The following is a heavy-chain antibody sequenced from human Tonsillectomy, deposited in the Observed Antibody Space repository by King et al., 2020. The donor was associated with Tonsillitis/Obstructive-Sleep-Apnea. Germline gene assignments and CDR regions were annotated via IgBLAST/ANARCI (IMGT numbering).Heavy chain of an antibody. CDR1: GFTFDDYA. D-gene: IGHD3-3*01. J-gene: IGHJ3*02. V-gene: IGHV3-9*01. CDR2: ISWNSVSI. Sequence: VQLVESGGGLVQPGRSLRLSCAASGFTFDDYAMHWVRQAPGKGLEWVSGISWNSVSIGYADSVKGRFTISRDNATNSLYLQMNRLRAEDTALYYCAKDQITYYDFWSGCAGFDIWGQGTLVPVSS. CDR3: AKDQITYYDFWSGCAGFDI.